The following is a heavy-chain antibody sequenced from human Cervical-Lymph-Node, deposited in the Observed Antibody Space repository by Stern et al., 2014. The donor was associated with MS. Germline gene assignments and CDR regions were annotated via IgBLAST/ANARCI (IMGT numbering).Heavy chain of an antibody. CDR2: ISYDGNTK. V-gene: IGHV3-30-3*01. D-gene: IGHD2-21*01. Sequence: VQLVESGGGVVQPGRSLRLSCAASGFTFSSYATHWVRQAPGKGLEWVAVISYDGNTKYYADSVKGRFTVSRDNSKNTLYLQMNSLRAEDTAVYYCARDNAIYYFLYYGMDVWGPGTTVTVSS. J-gene: IGHJ6*02. CDR1: GFTFSSYA. CDR3: ARDNAIYYFLYYGMDV.